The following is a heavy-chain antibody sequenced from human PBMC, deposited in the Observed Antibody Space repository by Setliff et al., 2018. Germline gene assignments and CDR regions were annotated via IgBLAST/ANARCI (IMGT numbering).Heavy chain of an antibody. V-gene: IGHV1-18*01. CDR2: ISAYNGNT. Sequence: ASVKVSCKASGYTFTSYGISWVRQAPGQELEGMGWISAYNGNTNSAQKLQGRLTITTDTSTNTANMEVRSLGSDDTAMYYCARAVGYCSGGSCYKGDDYWGQGTLVTVSS. CDR3: ARAVGYCSGGSCYKGDDY. CDR1: GYTFTSYG. J-gene: IGHJ4*02. D-gene: IGHD2-15*01.